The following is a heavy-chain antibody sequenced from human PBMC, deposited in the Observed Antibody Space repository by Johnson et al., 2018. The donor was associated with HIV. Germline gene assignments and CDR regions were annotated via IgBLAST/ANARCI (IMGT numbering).Heavy chain of an antibody. CDR3: AKARSLLDYGGFDAFDI. Sequence: QVQLVESGGGLVKPGGSLRLSCAASGFTFSSYAMHWVRQAPGKGLEWVAIIYYDGTNKYYADSVKGRFTISRDNSKNTLSLQMISLRADDTAMYYCAKARSLLDYGGFDAFDIWGQGTLVIVSS. J-gene: IGHJ3*02. CDR1: GFTFSSYA. CDR2: IYYDGTNK. V-gene: IGHV3-33*06. D-gene: IGHD4-23*01.